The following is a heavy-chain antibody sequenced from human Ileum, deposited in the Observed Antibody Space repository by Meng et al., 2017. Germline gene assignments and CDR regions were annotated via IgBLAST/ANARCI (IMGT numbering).Heavy chain of an antibody. CDR2: IYTSGNT. J-gene: IGHJ2*01. CDR3: VRAGSGTSWGTL. Sequence: ESLRPSCTVSGGSISSYYWSWIRQPAGKGLEWIGRIYTSGNTNDDPSLKSRVSMSVDTTKNQFALNLSSVAAADTAIYYCVRAGSGTSWGTLWGRGTLVTVSS. D-gene: IGHD2-2*01. CDR1: GGSISSYY. V-gene: IGHV4-4*07.